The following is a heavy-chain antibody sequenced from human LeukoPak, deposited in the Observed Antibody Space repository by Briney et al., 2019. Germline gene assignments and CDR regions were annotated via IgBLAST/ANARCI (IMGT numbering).Heavy chain of an antibody. CDR1: GFTFDDYA. CDR3: ARSDSSGYPIDY. V-gene: IGHV3-9*01. J-gene: IGHJ4*02. Sequence: PGRSLRLSCAASGFTFDDYAMHWVRHAPGKGLEWVSGISWNSGSIGYADSVKGRFTISRDNPKNTLYLQMNSLRAEDTAVYYCARSDSSGYPIDYWGQGTLVTVSS. CDR2: ISWNSGSI. D-gene: IGHD3-22*01.